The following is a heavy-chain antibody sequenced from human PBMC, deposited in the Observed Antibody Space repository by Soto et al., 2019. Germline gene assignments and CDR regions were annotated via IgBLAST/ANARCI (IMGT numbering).Heavy chain of an antibody. CDR2: IKQDGSEK. CDR1: GFSFSNYW. V-gene: IGHV3-7*01. Sequence: VQLVESGGGLVPPGESLRLSCAASGFSFSNYWMSWVRQAPGKGLEWVANIKQDGSEKYYVDSVRGRFTISRDNAKNSLYLQMNSLRAEDTAVYYCARDPDYWGQGTLVTVSS. CDR3: ARDPDY. J-gene: IGHJ4*02.